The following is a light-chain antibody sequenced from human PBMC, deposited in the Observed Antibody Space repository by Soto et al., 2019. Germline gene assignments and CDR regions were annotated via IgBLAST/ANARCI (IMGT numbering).Light chain of an antibody. CDR2: GAS. CDR1: QSVSRNS. J-gene: IGKJ3*01. Sequence: ESVLTPSPATLSIYPGERATLSCRASQSVSRNSLAWYQQQPGQAPRLLIYGASSRATDIPDRFSGSGSGTDFTLIVSRLEPADFAVYFCQQYGTSPPTFGPGTKVDIK. V-gene: IGKV3-20*01. CDR3: QQYGTSPPT.